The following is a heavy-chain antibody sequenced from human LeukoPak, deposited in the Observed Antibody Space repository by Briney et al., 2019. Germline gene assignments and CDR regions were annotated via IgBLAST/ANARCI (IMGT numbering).Heavy chain of an antibody. D-gene: IGHD2-21*01. CDR1: GFTFSSYE. CDR3: ARVAGILWWESFDY. V-gene: IGHV3-48*03. J-gene: IGHJ4*02. Sequence: GGSLRLSCAASGFTFSSYEMNWVRQAPGKGLEWVSYISSSGSTIYYADSVKGRFTISRDNAKNSLYLQMNSLRAEDTALYHCARVAGILWWESFDYWGQGTLVTVSS. CDR2: ISSSGSTI.